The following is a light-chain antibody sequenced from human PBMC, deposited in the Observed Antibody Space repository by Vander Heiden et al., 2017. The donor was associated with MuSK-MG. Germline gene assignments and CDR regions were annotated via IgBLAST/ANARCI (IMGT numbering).Light chain of an antibody. Sequence: DIVMTQSPDSLAVSLGERATINCKSSQSVLYSSNNKNYLAWYQQKPGQPPKLLIYWASTRESGVPDRFSGSGSGTDFTLTISSLHAEDVAVYYCQQYDGTSWTFGQGTKVEIK. CDR2: WAS. J-gene: IGKJ1*01. CDR1: QSVLYSSNNKNY. V-gene: IGKV4-1*01. CDR3: QQYDGTSWT.